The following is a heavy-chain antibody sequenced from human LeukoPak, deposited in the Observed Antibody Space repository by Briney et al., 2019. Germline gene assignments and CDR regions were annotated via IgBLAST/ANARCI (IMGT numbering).Heavy chain of an antibody. CDR2: VSFSGST. CDR3: ARLGSRHLHMIDY. V-gene: IGHV4-39*01. CDR1: GGSISSGGYY. Sequence: SQTLSLTCTVSGGSISSGGYYWSWIRQPPGKGLEWIASVSFSGSTYYSSSLKSRVTISADTSKNQFSLNLTSVTAADTAVYYCARLGSRHLHMIDYWGRGTLVTVSS. J-gene: IGHJ4*02.